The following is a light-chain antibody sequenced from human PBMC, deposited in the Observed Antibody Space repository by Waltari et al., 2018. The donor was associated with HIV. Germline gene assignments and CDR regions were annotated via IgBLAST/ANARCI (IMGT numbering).Light chain of an antibody. J-gene: IGLJ2*01. Sequence: SYELTQAPSVSVSPGQTAKITCSGDALSRHFVFWYQQKSGQAPRMMIFKDNERPSGFSARFSASSSGSTSTLTISGGQAEDEADYYCQSGHNSDSIFGGGTKLTVL. CDR1: ALSRHF. V-gene: IGLV3-25*03. CDR3: QSGHNSDSI. CDR2: KDN.